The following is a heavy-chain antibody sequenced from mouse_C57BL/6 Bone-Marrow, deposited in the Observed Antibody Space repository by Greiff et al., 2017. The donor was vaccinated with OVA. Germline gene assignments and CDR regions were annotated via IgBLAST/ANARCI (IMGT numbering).Heavy chain of an antibody. CDR3: ARYYGSSPFAY. Sequence: VQLQQSGPELVKPGASVKISCKASGYAFSSSWMNWVKQRPGKGLGWIGRIYPGDGDTNYNGKFKGKATLTADKSSSTAYMQLSSLTSEDSAVYFCARYYGSSPFAYWGQGTLVTVSA. V-gene: IGHV1-82*01. D-gene: IGHD1-1*01. CDR2: IYPGDGDT. CDR1: GYAFSSSW. J-gene: IGHJ3*01.